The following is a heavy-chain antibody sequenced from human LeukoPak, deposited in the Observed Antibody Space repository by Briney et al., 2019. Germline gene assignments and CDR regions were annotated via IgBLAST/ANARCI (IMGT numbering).Heavy chain of an antibody. CDR3: ARGDGFGESPFDY. J-gene: IGHJ4*02. Sequence: SETLSLTCTVSGGSISSSNYYWGRIRQPPGKGLAWMGNIYYSGTTYYNPSLKSRVTMSVDTSKNQFSLKLSSITAADTAVYYCARGDGFGESPFDYWGQGTLVTVSS. V-gene: IGHV4-39*07. CDR1: GGSISSSNYY. D-gene: IGHD3-10*01. CDR2: IYYSGTT.